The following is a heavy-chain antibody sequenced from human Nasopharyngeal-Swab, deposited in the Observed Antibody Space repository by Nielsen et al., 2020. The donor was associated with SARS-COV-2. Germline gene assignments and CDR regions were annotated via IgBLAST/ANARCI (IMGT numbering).Heavy chain of an antibody. CDR3: ARVSYDCWSGYNDDY. Sequence: ASVKVSCKASGYTFTSYGISWVRQAPGQGLEWMGWISAYNGNTNYAQKLQGRVTMTTDTSTSTAYMELRSLRSDDTAVYYCARVSYDCWSGYNDDYWGQGTLVTVSS. V-gene: IGHV1-18*04. D-gene: IGHD3-3*01. CDR2: ISAYNGNT. CDR1: GYTFTSYG. J-gene: IGHJ4*02.